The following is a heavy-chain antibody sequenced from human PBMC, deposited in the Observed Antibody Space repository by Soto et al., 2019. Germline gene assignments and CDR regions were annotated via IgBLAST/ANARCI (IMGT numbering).Heavy chain of an antibody. CDR1: GGSISSGGYY. CDR3: ARHLTYCSAGSCYSDFPYYGMDV. V-gene: IGHV4-39*01. J-gene: IGHJ6*02. CDR2: IYYSGST. Sequence: SETLSLTCTVSGGSISSGGYYWSWIRQHPGKGLEWIGYIYYSGSTYYNPSLKSRVTISVDTSKNQFSLKLSSVTAADTAVYYCARHLTYCSAGSCYSDFPYYGMDVWGQGTTVTVSS. D-gene: IGHD2-15*01.